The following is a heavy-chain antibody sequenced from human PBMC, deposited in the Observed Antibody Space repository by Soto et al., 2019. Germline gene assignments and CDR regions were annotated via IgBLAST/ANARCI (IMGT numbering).Heavy chain of an antibody. CDR2: IYHSGST. J-gene: IGHJ6*02. CDR1: GGSISSGGYS. Sequence: SLTCAVSGGSISSGGYSWSWIRQPPGKGLEWIGYIYHSGSTYYNPSLKSRVTISVDRSKNQSSLKLSSVTAADTAVYYCARAGAARPGGYYYYGMDVWGQGTTVTVSS. V-gene: IGHV4-30-2*01. D-gene: IGHD6-6*01. CDR3: ARAGAARPGGYYYYGMDV.